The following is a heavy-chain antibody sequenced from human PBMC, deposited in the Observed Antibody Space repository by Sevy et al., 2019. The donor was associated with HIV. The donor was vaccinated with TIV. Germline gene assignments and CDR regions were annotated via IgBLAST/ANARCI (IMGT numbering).Heavy chain of an antibody. V-gene: IGHV1-24*01. D-gene: IGHD5-12*01. J-gene: IGHJ3*02. CDR1: GYTLTKLS. CDR3: ATPKYVGYDYESLDI. CDR2: FDPEDGET. Sequence: ASVKVSCKVSGYTLTKLSMHWVRQAPGKGLEWMGGFDPEDGETIYAQKFRGRVTMTEDTSTDTAYMELSSLRSEDTAVYYCATPKYVGYDYESLDIWGQGTMVTVSS.